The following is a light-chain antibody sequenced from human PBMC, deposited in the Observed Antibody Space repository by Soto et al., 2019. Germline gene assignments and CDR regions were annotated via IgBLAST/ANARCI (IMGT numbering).Light chain of an antibody. CDR2: DVN. Sequence: QSALTQPHSVSGSPGQSVAISCTGTGSDVGGYNYVSWYQQHPGKAPKLMIYDVNKRPSGVPDRFSGSKSGNTASLTISGLQAEDEADYYCCSYADSFYVFGTGTKVTVL. CDR3: CSYADSFYV. J-gene: IGLJ1*01. CDR1: GSDVGGYNY. V-gene: IGLV2-11*01.